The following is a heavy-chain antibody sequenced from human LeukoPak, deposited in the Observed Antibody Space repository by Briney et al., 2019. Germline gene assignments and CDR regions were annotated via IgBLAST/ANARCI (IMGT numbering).Heavy chain of an antibody. J-gene: IGHJ4*02. D-gene: IGHD6-19*01. CDR1: GGSISSYY. CDR2: IYSSGST. Sequence: SETLSLTCTVSGGSISSYYWSWIRQPPGKGLEWIGYIYSSGSTNYNPSLKSRVTISVDTSKNQFSLKLSSVTAADTALYYCARSSGWRSPLWHWGQGTLVTVSS. V-gene: IGHV4-4*09. CDR3: ARSSGWRSPLWH.